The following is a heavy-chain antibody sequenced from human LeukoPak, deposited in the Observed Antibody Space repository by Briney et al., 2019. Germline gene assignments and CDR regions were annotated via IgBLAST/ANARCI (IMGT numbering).Heavy chain of an antibody. Sequence: ASVKVSCKASGYTFTGYYMHWVRQAPGQGLGWMGWINPNSGGTNYAQKFQGRVTMTRDTSISTAYMELSRLRSDDTAMYYCARDPSYGDYVDWGQGTLVTVSS. CDR3: ARDPSYGDYVD. V-gene: IGHV1-2*02. CDR1: GYTFTGYY. D-gene: IGHD4-17*01. CDR2: INPNSGGT. J-gene: IGHJ4*02.